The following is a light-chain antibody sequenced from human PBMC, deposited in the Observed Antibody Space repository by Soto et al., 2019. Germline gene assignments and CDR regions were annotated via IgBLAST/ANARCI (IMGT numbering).Light chain of an antibody. V-gene: IGLV2-14*01. Sequence: QSALTQPASVSGSPGQSITISCTGTGSDIGSYKYVSWYQQHPGKAPKLIIFEVGNRPSGVSDRFSGSKSGNKASLTISGLHPEDEADYYCSSYTSISSLGVFGTGTKLTVL. J-gene: IGLJ1*01. CDR2: EVG. CDR3: SSYTSISSLGV. CDR1: GSDIGSYKY.